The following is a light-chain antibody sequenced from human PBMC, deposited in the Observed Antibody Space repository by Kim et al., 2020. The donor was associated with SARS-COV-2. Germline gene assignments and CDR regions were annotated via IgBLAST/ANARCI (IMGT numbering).Light chain of an antibody. CDR1: KLGNKY. J-gene: IGLJ2*01. V-gene: IGLV3-1*01. CDR3: QAWDSSVV. Sequence: SYELTQPPSVSVTPGQTASITCTGEKLGNKYARWYQQKPGQAPVLVIYQDSKRPSGIPERFSGSNSGNTATLTISGTQAMDEADYYCQAWDSSVVFGGGTQLTVL. CDR2: QDS.